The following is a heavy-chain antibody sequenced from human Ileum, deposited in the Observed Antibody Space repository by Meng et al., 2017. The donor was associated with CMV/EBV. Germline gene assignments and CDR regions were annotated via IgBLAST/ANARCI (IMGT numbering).Heavy chain of an antibody. V-gene: IGHV1-69*04. CDR1: GGTFNNYA. D-gene: IGHD2-21*02. CDR3: ARDDST. J-gene: IGHJ5*02. Sequence: SSVKVSCKTSGGTFNNYAINWVQQAPGQGLEWMGSIVPMVGFPNYAQKLQGRVTISADTSTTTVYMELSSLKSEDTAVYYCARDDSTWGQGTLVTV. CDR2: IVPMVGFP.